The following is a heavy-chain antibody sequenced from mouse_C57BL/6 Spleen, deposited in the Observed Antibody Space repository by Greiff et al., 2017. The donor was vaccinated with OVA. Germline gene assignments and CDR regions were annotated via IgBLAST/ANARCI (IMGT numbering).Heavy chain of an antibody. V-gene: IGHV2-2*01. Sequence: QVQLQQSGPGLVQPSQSLSITCTVSGFSLTSYGVHWVRQSPGKGLEWLGVLWSGGSTDSNAAFISRLSISKDNSKSQVFFKMNSLQSDDTAIYYCAIYDGYYSWFAYWGQGTLVTVSA. D-gene: IGHD2-3*01. CDR2: LWSGGST. CDR3: AIYDGYYSWFAY. CDR1: GFSLTSYG. J-gene: IGHJ3*01.